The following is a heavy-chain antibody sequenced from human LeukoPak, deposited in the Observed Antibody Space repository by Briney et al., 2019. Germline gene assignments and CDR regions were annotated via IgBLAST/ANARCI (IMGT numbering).Heavy chain of an antibody. CDR2: INHSGST. J-gene: IGHJ4*02. V-gene: IGHV4-34*01. CDR1: GGSFSGYY. CDR3: ARLGYYDSSGYYKQVALDY. D-gene: IGHD3-22*01. Sequence: PSETLSLTCAVYGGSFSGYYWSWIRQPPGKGLEWIGEINHSGSTNYNPSLKSRVTISVDTSKNQFSLKLSSVTAADTAVYYCARLGYYDSSGYYKQVALDYWGQGTLVTVSS.